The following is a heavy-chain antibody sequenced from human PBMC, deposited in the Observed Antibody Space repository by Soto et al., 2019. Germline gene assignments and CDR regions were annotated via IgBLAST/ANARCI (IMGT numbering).Heavy chain of an antibody. V-gene: IGHV1-69*01. D-gene: IGHD3-22*01. Sequence: QMQLVQSGTEVKKPGSSVRVSCKASGGTFSGNAITWVRQAPGQGLEWMGGIIPVFHRPKYAQKFQDRLTITADASTTTAYKELSSLRPEDTDLYYCARDESSGGDWRRLDYWGQRTLVAVSS. CDR3: ARDESSGGDWRRLDY. J-gene: IGHJ4*02. CDR2: IIPVFHRP. CDR1: GGTFSGNA.